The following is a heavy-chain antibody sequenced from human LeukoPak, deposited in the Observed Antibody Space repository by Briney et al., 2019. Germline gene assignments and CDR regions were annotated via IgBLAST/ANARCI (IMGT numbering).Heavy chain of an antibody. J-gene: IGHJ4*02. V-gene: IGHV4-59*01. CDR3: ARLMTFRFLEWHIDY. CDR2: IYYSGST. CDR1: GGSISSYY. Sequence: SETLSLTCTVSGGSISSYYWSWIRQPPGKGLEWIGYIYYSGSTNYNPSLKGRVTISVDTSKNQFSLKLSSVTAADTAVYYCARLMTFRFLEWHIDYWGQGTLVTVSS. D-gene: IGHD3-3*01.